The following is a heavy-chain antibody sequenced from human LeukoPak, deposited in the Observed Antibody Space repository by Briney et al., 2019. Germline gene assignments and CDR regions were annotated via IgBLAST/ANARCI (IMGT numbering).Heavy chain of an antibody. J-gene: IGHJ5*02. D-gene: IGHD6-19*01. CDR2: IYYSGST. Sequence: SETLSLTCTVSGGSISSYYWSWIRQPPGKGLEWIGYIYYSGSTNYNPSLKSRVTISVDTSKNQFSLKLGSVTAADTAVYYCARHRYSSGWPRSHWFDPWGQGTLVTVSS. CDR1: GGSISSYY. V-gene: IGHV4-59*08. CDR3: ARHRYSSGWPRSHWFDP.